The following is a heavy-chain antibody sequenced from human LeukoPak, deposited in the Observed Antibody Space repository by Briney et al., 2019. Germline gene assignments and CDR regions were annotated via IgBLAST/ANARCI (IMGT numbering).Heavy chain of an antibody. Sequence: PGGSLRLSCAASGFTFSSYAMSWVRQAPGKGLEWVSAISGSGRSTYYADSVKGRFTISRDNAKNTLFLQMSILRADDTAVYYCAKDRILYYYDSSGYHYWGQGTLVTVSS. CDR2: ISGSGRST. V-gene: IGHV3-23*01. D-gene: IGHD3-22*01. CDR3: AKDRILYYYDSSGYHY. CDR1: GFTFSSYA. J-gene: IGHJ4*02.